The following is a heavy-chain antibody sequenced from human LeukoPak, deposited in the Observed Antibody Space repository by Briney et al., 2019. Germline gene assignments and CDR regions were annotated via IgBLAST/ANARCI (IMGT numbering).Heavy chain of an antibody. V-gene: IGHV3-23*01. CDR3: AQATTSAYNWFGP. J-gene: IGHJ5*02. Sequence: GGSLRLSCAASGFTFSTYAMYWVRQAPGKGLEWVSAISYTGGSAYFADSVKGRFTISRDNSENTLYLQMNSLRAEDTAIYYCAQATTSAYNWFGPWGQGTLVTVSS. CDR1: GFTFSTYA. D-gene: IGHD1-1*01. CDR2: ISYTGGSA.